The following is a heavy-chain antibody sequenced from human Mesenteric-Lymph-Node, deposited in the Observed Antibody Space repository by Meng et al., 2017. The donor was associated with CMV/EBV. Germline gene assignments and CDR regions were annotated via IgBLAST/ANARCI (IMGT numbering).Heavy chain of an antibody. V-gene: IGHV2-5*02. CDR1: GFSLSTSGVG. CDR3: AHTLSSSWYGLLDY. CDR2: IYWDDDE. J-gene: IGHJ4*02. D-gene: IGHD6-13*01. Sequence: FSGFSLSTSGVGVGWIRQPPGKALEWLALIYWDDDERYSPSLKSRLTITKDTAKNQVVLTMTNMDPVDTATYYCAHTLSSSWYGLLDYWGQGTLVTVSS.